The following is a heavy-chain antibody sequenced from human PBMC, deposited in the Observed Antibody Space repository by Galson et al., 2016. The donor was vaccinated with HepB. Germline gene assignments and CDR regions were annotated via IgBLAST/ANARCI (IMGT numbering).Heavy chain of an antibody. Sequence: SLRLSCAASGFTFGDYAMSWFRQAPGKRLEWLGCIRSKTDGGKTEYAPQGKDRFTISRDYSKSIAYLQRNSLQTEDTAVYYCTGQLVGCYYYSGMDVWGQGTTVTVSS. CDR3: TGQLVGCYYYSGMDV. V-gene: IGHV3-49*03. CDR1: GFTFGDYA. J-gene: IGHJ6*02. CDR2: IRSKTDGGKT. D-gene: IGHD6-6*01.